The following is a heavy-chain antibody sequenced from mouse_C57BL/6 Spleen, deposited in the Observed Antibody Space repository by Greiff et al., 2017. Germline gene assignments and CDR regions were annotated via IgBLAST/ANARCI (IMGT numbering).Heavy chain of an antibody. Sequence: QVQLQQSGPELVKPGASVKISCKASGYAFSSSWMNWVKQRPGKGLEWIGRIYPGDGDTNYNGKFKGKATLTADKSSSTAYMQLSSLTSEDSAVYFCARRVTRGAYYFDYWGQGTTLTVSS. CDR2: IYPGDGDT. D-gene: IGHD2-2*01. J-gene: IGHJ2*01. V-gene: IGHV1-82*01. CDR1: GYAFSSSW. CDR3: ARRVTRGAYYFDY.